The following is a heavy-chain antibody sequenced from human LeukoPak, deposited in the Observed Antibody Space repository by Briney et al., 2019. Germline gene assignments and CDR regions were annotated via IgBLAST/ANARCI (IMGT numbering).Heavy chain of an antibody. V-gene: IGHV3-30*03. CDR2: ISYDGSNK. CDR1: GFTFSSYG. J-gene: IGHJ4*02. D-gene: IGHD2-21*01. Sequence: PGRSLRLSCAASGFTFSSYGMHWVRQAPGKGLEWVAVISYDGSNKYYADSVKGRFTISRDNSKNTLYLQMNSLRAEDTAVYYCARDYRAGLIATVFDFWGQGTLVTVSS. CDR3: ARDYRAGLIATVFDF.